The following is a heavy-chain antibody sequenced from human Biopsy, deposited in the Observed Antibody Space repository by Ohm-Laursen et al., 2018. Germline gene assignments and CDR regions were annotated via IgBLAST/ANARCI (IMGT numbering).Heavy chain of an antibody. Sequence: SESLSLTCPVSGGSISSDSWSWIRQTPGKGLEWIGYLYYSGSTNYNPSLKSRVTISVDTSKNQFTLRLNSVTAAGTAVYYCARATNSTGWPYYYFYGMDVWGQGTTVTVSS. J-gene: IGHJ6*02. CDR1: GGSISSDS. CDR3: ARATNSTGWPYYYFYGMDV. CDR2: LYYSGST. V-gene: IGHV4-59*01. D-gene: IGHD2/OR15-2a*01.